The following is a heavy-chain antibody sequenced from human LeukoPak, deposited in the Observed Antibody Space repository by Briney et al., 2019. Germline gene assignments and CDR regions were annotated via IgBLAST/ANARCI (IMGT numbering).Heavy chain of an antibody. CDR2: IYSGGTT. J-gene: IGHJ4*02. D-gene: IGHD5-18*01. CDR3: ARDPPAVTANTYG. Sequence: PGGSLRLSCAASGFTVSNNYMNWVRQAPGKGLEWVSLIYSGGTTYYADSVKGRFTISRDGSKNTLYLQMNRLRVEDTAVYYCARDPPAVTANTYGWGQGTLVTVSS. V-gene: IGHV3-66*01. CDR1: GFTVSNNY.